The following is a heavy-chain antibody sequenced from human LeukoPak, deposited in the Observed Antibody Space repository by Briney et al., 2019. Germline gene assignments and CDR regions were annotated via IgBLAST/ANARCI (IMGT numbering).Heavy chain of an antibody. CDR1: GFTFSSYS. CDR2: ISSSSSTI. D-gene: IGHD3-22*01. CDR3: AREGYYYDSSGYYSDAEYFQH. J-gene: IGHJ1*01. Sequence: PGGSLRLSCAASGFTFSSYSMNWVRQAPGKGLEWVSYISSSSSTIYYADSVKGRFTISRDNAKNSLYLQMNSLRAEDTAVYYCAREGYYYDSSGYYSDAEYFQHWGQGTLVTVSS. V-gene: IGHV3-48*01.